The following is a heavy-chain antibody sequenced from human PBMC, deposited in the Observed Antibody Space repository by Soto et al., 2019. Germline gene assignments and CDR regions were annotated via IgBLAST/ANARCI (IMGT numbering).Heavy chain of an antibody. CDR1: GGSISSYY. CDR3: ARMIAAAGTNWFEP. CDR2: IYYSGST. D-gene: IGHD6-13*01. J-gene: IGHJ5*02. Sequence: SETLSLTCTVSGGSISSYYWSWIRQPPGKGLEWIGYIYYSGSTNYNPSLKSRVTISVDTSKNQFSLKLSSVTAADTAVYYCARMIAAAGTNWFEPWGQGTLVTVSS. V-gene: IGHV4-59*01.